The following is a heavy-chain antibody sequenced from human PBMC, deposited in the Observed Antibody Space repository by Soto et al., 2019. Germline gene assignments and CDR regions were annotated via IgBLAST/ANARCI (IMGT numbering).Heavy chain of an antibody. CDR2: IYYSGST. CDR3: ARDLYSHAAFDI. Sequence: SLTCTVSGGSISSGTYYWSWIRQHPGKGLEWIGYIYYSGSTYYNPSLKSRVTISIDTSKNQLSLKLNSVTAADTAVYYCARDLYSHAAFDIWGQGTMVTVSS. J-gene: IGHJ3*02. CDR1: GGSISSGTYY. D-gene: IGHD1-26*01. V-gene: IGHV4-31*03.